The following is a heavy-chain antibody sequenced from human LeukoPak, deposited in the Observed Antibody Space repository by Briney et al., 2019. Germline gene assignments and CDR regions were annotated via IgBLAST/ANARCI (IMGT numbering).Heavy chain of an antibody. V-gene: IGHV3-7*04. CDR2: INQDGREK. D-gene: IGHD6-19*01. J-gene: IGHJ4*02. Sequence: PGGSLRLSCAASGFAFSSFWMSWVRQVPGKGLEWVANINQDGREKNYVDSVKGRFTIFRDNAKNSLYLLVNSLRVEDTAVFYCTRGSGWYPDYWGQGTLVTVSS. CDR1: GFAFSSFW. CDR3: TRGSGWYPDY.